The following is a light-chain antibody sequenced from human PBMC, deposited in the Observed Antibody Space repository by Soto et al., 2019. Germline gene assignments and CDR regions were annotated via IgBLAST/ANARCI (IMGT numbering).Light chain of an antibody. V-gene: IGKV3-15*01. CDR3: QQYNNWPPYT. CDR1: QSVSSD. J-gene: IGKJ2*01. CDR2: GVS. Sequence: DIVMTQSPATLSVSPGEGATLSCRASQSVSSDLAWYQQKPGQAPRLLIYGVSTRATGIPARFSGSGSGTEFTLTISSLQSEDFAVYYCQQYNNWPPYTFGQGTRLEIK.